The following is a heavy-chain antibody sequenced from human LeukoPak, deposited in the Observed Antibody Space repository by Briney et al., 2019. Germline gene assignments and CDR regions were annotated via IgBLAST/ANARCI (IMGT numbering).Heavy chain of an antibody. CDR3: ARTGYYDFWSGYYSLFDY. D-gene: IGHD3-3*01. CDR2: MNPNSGNT. CDR1: GYTFTSYD. Sequence: ASVKVSCKASGYTFTSYDINWVRQATGQGLEWMGRMNPNSGNTGYAQKFQGRVTITRNTFISTAYMELSSLRSEDTAVYYCARTGYYDFWSGYYSLFDYWGQGTLVTVSS. V-gene: IGHV1-8*03. J-gene: IGHJ4*02.